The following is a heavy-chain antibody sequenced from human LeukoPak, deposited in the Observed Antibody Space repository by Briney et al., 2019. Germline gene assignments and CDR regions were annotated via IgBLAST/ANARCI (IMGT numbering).Heavy chain of an antibody. CDR2: IYHSGST. J-gene: IGHJ4*02. V-gene: IGHV4-38-2*02. D-gene: IGHD3-10*01. CDR3: AKDFWSLAGPLSWFGELFDY. Sequence: SETLSLTCAVSGYSISSGYYWGWIRQPPGKGLEWIGSIYHSGSTYYNPSLKSRVTISVDTSKNQFSLKLSSVTAADTAVYYCAKDFWSLAGPLSWFGELFDYWGQGTLVTVSS. CDR1: GYSISSGYY.